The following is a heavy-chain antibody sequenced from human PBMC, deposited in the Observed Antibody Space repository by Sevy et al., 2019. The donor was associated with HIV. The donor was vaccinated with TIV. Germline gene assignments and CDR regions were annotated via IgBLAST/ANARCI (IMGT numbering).Heavy chain of an antibody. Sequence: GGSLRLSCAASGFTFSSYAMHWVRQAPGKGLEWVAVISYDGSNKYYADSVKGRFTISRDNSKNTRYLQMNSLRAEDTAVYYCARSYGSGSLPFLDYWGQGTLVTVSS. CDR1: GFTFSSYA. D-gene: IGHD3-10*01. CDR3: ARSYGSGSLPFLDY. V-gene: IGHV3-30-3*01. J-gene: IGHJ4*02. CDR2: ISYDGSNK.